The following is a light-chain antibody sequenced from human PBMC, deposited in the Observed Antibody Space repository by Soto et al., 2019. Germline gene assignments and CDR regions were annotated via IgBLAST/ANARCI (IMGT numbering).Light chain of an antibody. J-gene: IGKJ1*01. CDR2: AAS. Sequence: TQSPGTLSLSPEETATLSCIASQSVSRSYLDWYQQKPGKAPKLLIYAASSLQSGVPSRLSGSGYGTDFTLTISSLKPEDFATYYCQQSYSNPWTFGQGTKVDI. CDR3: QQSYSNPWT. CDR1: QSVSRSY. V-gene: IGKV1-39*01.